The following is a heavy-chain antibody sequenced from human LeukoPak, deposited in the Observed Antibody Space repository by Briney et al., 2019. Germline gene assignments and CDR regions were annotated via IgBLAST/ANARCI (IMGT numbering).Heavy chain of an antibody. J-gene: IGHJ5*02. CDR3: ATYRQVMLPFEA. CDR1: GFTFSSYE. CDR2: ISSSGSTI. Sequence: GGSLRLSCAASGFTFSSYEMNWVRQAPGKGLEWVSYISSSGSTIYYADSVKGRFTISRDNSRSTLFLQMNSLRGEDTAIYYCATYRQVMLPFEAWGQGTLVTVSS. V-gene: IGHV3-48*03. D-gene: IGHD5-18*01.